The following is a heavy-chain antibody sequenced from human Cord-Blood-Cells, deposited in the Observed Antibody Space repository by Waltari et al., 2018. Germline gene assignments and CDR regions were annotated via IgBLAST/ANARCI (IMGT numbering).Heavy chain of an antibody. CDR2: FDPEDGET. V-gene: IGHV1-24*01. Sequence: QVQLVQSGAEVKKPGAPVQVSCKVSGYTLTELSMPWVRQAPGKGLEWMGGFDPEDGETIYARKFQGRVTMTEDTSTDTAYMELSSLRSEDTAVYYCATDRRDGYNFDYWGQGTLVTVSS. CDR3: ATDRRDGYNFDY. J-gene: IGHJ4*02. CDR1: GYTLTELS. D-gene: IGHD5-12*01.